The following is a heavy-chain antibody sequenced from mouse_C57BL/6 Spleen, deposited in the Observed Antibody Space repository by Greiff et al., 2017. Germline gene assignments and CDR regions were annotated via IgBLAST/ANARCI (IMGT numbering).Heavy chain of an antibody. CDR1: GYTFTNYW. D-gene: IGHD2-1*01. J-gene: IGHJ2*01. Sequence: VQLQQSGAELVRPGTSVKMSCKASGYTFTNYWIGWAKQRPGHGLEWIGDIYPGGGYTNYNEKFKGKATLTADKSSSTAYMQFSSLTSEDSAISYCARSEVYYGNSYYFDYWGQGTTLTVSS. CDR3: ARSEVYYGNSYYFDY. CDR2: IYPGGGYT. V-gene: IGHV1-63*01.